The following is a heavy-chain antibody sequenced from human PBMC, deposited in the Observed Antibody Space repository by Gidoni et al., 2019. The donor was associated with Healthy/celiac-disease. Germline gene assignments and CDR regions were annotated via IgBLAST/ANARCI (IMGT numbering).Heavy chain of an antibody. J-gene: IGHJ3*02. Sequence: EVQLLESGGGLVQPGGSMRLSCADSGFTFRIYAMSWFRQAPGKGLEWCAAIRGSGGSTYYADSVKGRFTISRDNSKNPLYLQMNSLRAEDTAVYYCAKDVEMATILADAFDIWGQGTMVTVSS. D-gene: IGHD5-12*01. CDR1: GFTFRIYA. CDR2: IRGSGGST. V-gene: IGHV3-23*01. CDR3: AKDVEMATILADAFDI.